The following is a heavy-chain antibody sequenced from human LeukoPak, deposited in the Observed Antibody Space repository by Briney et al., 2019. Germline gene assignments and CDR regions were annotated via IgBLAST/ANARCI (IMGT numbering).Heavy chain of an antibody. CDR1: GGSFSTYY. Sequence: SETLSLTCAVYGGSFSTYYWSWIRQPPGKGLEWVGEINHSGSTNYNPSLKSRVTISVDTSKNQFSLKLSSVTAADTAVYYCARKRWLQHNWFDPWGQGTLVTVSS. D-gene: IGHD5-24*01. CDR3: ARKRWLQHNWFDP. CDR2: INHSGST. V-gene: IGHV4-34*01. J-gene: IGHJ5*02.